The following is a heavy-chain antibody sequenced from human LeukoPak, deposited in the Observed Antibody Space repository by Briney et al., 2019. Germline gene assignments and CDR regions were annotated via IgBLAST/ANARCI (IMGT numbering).Heavy chain of an antibody. Sequence: GGSLRLSCAASGFTVSSKYISWVRQAPGKGLEWLSVIHDGDGTIYADSVKARITISRDNSKNTPYLQMNSLRVEDTAVYYCARLATSTGSYVDYWGQGTLVTVSS. V-gene: IGHV3-53*01. D-gene: IGHD1-26*01. CDR3: ARLATSTGSYVDY. CDR1: GFTVSSKY. J-gene: IGHJ4*02. CDR2: IHDGDGT.